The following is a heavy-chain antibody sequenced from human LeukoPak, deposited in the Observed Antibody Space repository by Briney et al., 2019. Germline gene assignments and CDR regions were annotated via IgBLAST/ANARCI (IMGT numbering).Heavy chain of an antibody. D-gene: IGHD2-21*01. J-gene: IGHJ1*01. V-gene: IGHV1-2*02. CDR1: GYTFTGYY. CDR2: INPNSGGT. Sequence: GASVKVPCKASGYTFTGYYIHWVRQAPGQGLEWMGWINPNSGGTNYAQKFQGRVTMTRDTSISTAYMELSRLRSDDTAVYYCARRDCGGDCPSQHWGQGTLVTVSS. CDR3: ARRDCGGDCPSQH.